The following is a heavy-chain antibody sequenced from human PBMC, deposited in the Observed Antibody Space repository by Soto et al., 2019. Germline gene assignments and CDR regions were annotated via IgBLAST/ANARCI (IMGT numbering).Heavy chain of an antibody. J-gene: IGHJ5*02. CDR3: ARRHSSSSAFDP. V-gene: IGHV5-10-1*01. Sequence: PGESLKISCKGSGYSFTSYWISWVRQMPGKSLKWMGRIDPSDSYTNYSPSFQGHVTISADKSISTAYLQWSSLKASDTAMYYCARRHSSSSAFDPWGQGTLVTVSS. D-gene: IGHD6-13*01. CDR1: GYSFTSYW. CDR2: IDPSDSYT.